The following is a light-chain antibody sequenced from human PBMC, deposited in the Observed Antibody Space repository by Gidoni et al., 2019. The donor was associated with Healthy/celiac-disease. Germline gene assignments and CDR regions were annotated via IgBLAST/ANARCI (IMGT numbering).Light chain of an antibody. CDR2: AAS. Sequence: IQMTPSPSSLSASVGDRVTITCRASQSISSYLNWYQQKPGKAPKLLIYAASSLQSGVPSRFSGSGSGTDFTLTISSLQPEDFATYYCQQSYSTLCSFGQGTKLEIK. CDR3: QQSYSTLCS. CDR1: QSISSY. V-gene: IGKV1-39*01. J-gene: IGKJ2*04.